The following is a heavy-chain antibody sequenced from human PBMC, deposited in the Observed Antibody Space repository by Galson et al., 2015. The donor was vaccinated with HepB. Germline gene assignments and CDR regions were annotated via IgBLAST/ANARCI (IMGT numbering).Heavy chain of an antibody. V-gene: IGHV3-33*01. CDR1: GFTFSSYG. CDR2: IWYDGSNK. D-gene: IGHD5-18*01. CDR3: ARSDTWIQLWRLDY. J-gene: IGHJ4*02. Sequence: SLRLSCAASGFTFSSYGMHWVRQAPGKGLEWVAVIWYDGSNKYYADSVKGRFTISRDNSKNTLYLQMNSLRAEDTAVYYCARSDTWIQLWRLDYWGQGTLVTVSS.